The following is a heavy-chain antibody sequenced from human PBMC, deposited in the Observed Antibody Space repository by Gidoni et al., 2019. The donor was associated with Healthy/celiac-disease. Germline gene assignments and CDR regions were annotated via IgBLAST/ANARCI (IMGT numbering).Heavy chain of an antibody. D-gene: IGHD1-26*01. CDR3: AREGGATKAYYYYGMDV. V-gene: IGHV3-48*03. CDR2: ISSSGSTI. Sequence: EVPLVESGGGWVQPGGSLGLSCAASGFTFSSYEMNWVRQAPGKGLDWVSYISSSGSTIYYADSVKGRFTISRDNAKNSLYLQMNSLRAEDTAVYYCAREGGATKAYYYYGMDVWGQGTTVTVSS. CDR1: GFTFSSYE. J-gene: IGHJ6*02.